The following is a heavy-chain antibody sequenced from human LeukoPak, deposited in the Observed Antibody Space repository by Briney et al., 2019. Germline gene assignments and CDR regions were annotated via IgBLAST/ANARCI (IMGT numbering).Heavy chain of an antibody. CDR1: GYTFTSYY. Sequence: ASVKVSCKASGYTFTSYYMHWVRQAPGQGLEWMGIINPSGGSTSYAQKFQGRVTMTRDMSTSTVYMELSSLRSEDTAVYYCARDWAWIQLVDYWGQGTLVTVSS. J-gene: IGHJ4*02. D-gene: IGHD5-18*01. CDR3: ARDWAWIQLVDY. CDR2: INPSGGST. V-gene: IGHV1-46*01.